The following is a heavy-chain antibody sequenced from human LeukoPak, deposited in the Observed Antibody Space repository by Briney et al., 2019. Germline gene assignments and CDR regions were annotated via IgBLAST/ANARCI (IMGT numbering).Heavy chain of an antibody. CDR3: AKEAPKGSYFDY. D-gene: IGHD3-10*01. Sequence: GGSLRLSCAASGFTFSSYWMTWVRQTPGKGLEWVANINQDGSEKYYVDSVKGRFTISRDNSKNTLYLQMNSLRAEDTAVYYCAKEAPKGSYFDYWGQGTLVTVSS. J-gene: IGHJ4*02. CDR2: INQDGSEK. V-gene: IGHV3-7*03. CDR1: GFTFSSYW.